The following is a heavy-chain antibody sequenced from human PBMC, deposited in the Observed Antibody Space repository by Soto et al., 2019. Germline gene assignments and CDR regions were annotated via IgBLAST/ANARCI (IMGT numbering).Heavy chain of an antibody. D-gene: IGHD6-13*01. CDR3: AREEDSSSYVDY. Sequence: SVKVSCKASGGTFSSYAISWVRQAPGQGLEWMGGIIPIFGTANYAQKFQGRVTITADESTSTAYMELSSLRSEDTAVYYCAREEDSSSYVDYWGQGTLVTVSS. CDR2: IIPIFGTA. V-gene: IGHV1-69*13. CDR1: GGTFSSYA. J-gene: IGHJ4*02.